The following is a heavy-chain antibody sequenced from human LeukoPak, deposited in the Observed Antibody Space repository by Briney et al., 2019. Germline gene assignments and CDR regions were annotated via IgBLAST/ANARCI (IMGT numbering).Heavy chain of an antibody. V-gene: IGHV1-2*06. D-gene: IGHD4-11*01. CDR2: INPNSGGT. J-gene: IGHJ4*02. CDR1: GYTFTGYY. CDR3: PRVTGVKDSKSALGY. Sequence: ASVKVSCKASGYTFTGYYMHWVRQAPGQGLEWMGLINPNSGGTNYAQKFQGRVTMTRDTSISTVYMELNSLGSDDTSLYSCPRVTGVKDSKSALGYWGQGTLVTVSS.